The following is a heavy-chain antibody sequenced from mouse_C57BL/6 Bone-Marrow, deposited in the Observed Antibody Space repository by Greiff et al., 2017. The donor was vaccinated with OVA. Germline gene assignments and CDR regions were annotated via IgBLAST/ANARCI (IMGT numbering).Heavy chain of an antibody. J-gene: IGHJ3*01. V-gene: IGHV5-6*02. CDR2: ISSGGSYT. Sequence: DVMLVESGGDLVKPGGSLKLSCAASGFTFSSYGMSWVRQTPDKRLEWVATISSGGSYTYYPDSVKGRFTISRDNAKNTLYLQMSSLKSEDTAMYYCARPMVTGFAYWGQGTLVTVSA. CDR1: GFTFSSYG. D-gene: IGHD2-2*01. CDR3: ARPMVTGFAY.